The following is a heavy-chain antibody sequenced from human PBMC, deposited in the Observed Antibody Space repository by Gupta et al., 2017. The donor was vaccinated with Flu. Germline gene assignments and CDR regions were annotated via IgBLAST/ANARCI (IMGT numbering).Heavy chain of an antibody. D-gene: IGHD5-18*01. Sequence: QVQLVQSGAEVKKPGASVKVSCKASGYTFTGYYMHWVRQVPGQGLEWMGWINPNSCGTNYAQKFQGRVTMTRDTSISTAYMELSRLRSDDTAVYYCARDTAMDIPIDYWGQGTLVTGSS. CDR2: INPNSCGT. CDR3: ARDTAMDIPIDY. CDR1: GYTFTGYY. V-gene: IGHV1-2*02. J-gene: IGHJ4*02.